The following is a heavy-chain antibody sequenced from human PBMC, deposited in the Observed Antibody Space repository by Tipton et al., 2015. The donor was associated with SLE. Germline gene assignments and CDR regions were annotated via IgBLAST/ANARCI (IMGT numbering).Heavy chain of an antibody. Sequence: LRLSCAASGFTFSSYEMNWVRQAPGKGLEWIGYVDYIGSTNYNPSLKSRVTISIDTSKNQFSLKLRSVTAADTAVYYCAGDVADSDSTGIPGDFWGQGTLVTVSS. J-gene: IGHJ4*02. CDR3: AGDVADSDSTGIPGDF. CDR2: VDYIGST. V-gene: IGHV4-59*01. CDR1: GFTFSSYE. D-gene: IGHD2-8*02.